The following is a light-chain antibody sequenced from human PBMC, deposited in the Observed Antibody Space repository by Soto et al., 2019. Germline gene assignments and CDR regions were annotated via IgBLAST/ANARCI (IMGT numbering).Light chain of an antibody. CDR1: QSISDT. V-gene: IGKV3-15*01. J-gene: IGKJ5*01. Sequence: EIVMTQSPATLSVSPGGRATLSCRASQSISDTLAWYQQKPGQAPRLLIYGASTRATGIPARFSGSGSGTEFTLTISSLQSEDFAVYYCQQYYDWPITFGQGTRLEIK. CDR2: GAS. CDR3: QQYYDWPIT.